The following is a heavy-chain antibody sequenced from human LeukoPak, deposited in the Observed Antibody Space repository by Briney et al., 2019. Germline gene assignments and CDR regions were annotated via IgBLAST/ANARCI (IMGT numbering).Heavy chain of an antibody. D-gene: IGHD6-13*01. CDR2: MNPNSGNT. V-gene: IGHV1-8*02. Sequence: ASVKVSCKASGYTFTGYYMHWVRQAPGQGLEWMGWMNPNSGNTGYAQKFQGRVTMTRNTSISTAYMELSSLRSEDTAVYYCARISKHSRSSWYEGIRFYYYYYMDVWGKGTTVTISS. CDR1: GYTFTGYY. CDR3: ARISKHSRSSWYEGIRFYYYYYMDV. J-gene: IGHJ6*03.